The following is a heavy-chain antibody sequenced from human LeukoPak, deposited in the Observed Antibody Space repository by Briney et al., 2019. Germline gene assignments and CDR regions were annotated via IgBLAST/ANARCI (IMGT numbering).Heavy chain of an antibody. CDR1: GFTFSTYG. J-gene: IGHJ4*02. V-gene: IGHV3-23*01. CDR2: IRGRGGST. CDR3: AKDKGGSGTEIFDY. Sequence: PGGSLRLSCAASGFTFSTYGMNWVRQAPGKGLEWVSGIRGRGGSTYYADSVRGRFTISRDNSKNTLYLQMNSLRAEDTAVYYCAKDKGGSGTEIFDYWGQGTLVTVSS. D-gene: IGHD3-10*01.